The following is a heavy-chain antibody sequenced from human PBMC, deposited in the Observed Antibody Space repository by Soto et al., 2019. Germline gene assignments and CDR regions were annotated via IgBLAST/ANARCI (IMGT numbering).Heavy chain of an antibody. V-gene: IGHV4-30-2*01. CDR2: IYHSGST. Sequence: SETLSLTCAVSGGSISSGGYSLSWIRQPPGKGLEWIGYIYHSGSTYYNPSLKSRVTISVDRSKNQFSLKLSSVTAADTAVYYCARGMTTVTTIDYWGQGTLVTVSS. CDR3: ARGMTTVTTIDY. CDR1: GGSISSGGYS. J-gene: IGHJ4*02. D-gene: IGHD4-4*01.